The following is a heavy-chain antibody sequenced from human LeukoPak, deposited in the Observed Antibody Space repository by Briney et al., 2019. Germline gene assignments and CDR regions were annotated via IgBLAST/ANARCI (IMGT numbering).Heavy chain of an antibody. CDR3: ARIAVAGVVGY. V-gene: IGHV3-30-3*01. Sequence: GRSLRLSCAASGFTFSSYAMHWVRQAPGKGLEWVAVISYDGSNKYYADSVKGRFTISRDNSKNTLYLQMNSLGAEDTAVYYCARIAVAGVVGYWGQGTLVTVSS. J-gene: IGHJ4*02. CDR2: ISYDGSNK. D-gene: IGHD6-19*01. CDR1: GFTFSSYA.